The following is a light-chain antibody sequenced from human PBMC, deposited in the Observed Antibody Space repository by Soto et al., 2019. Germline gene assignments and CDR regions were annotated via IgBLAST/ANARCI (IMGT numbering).Light chain of an antibody. CDR3: HQYKTYST. Sequence: DIVMTQSPDSLAVSLGERATINCKSSQSVFHSSNNKNYLAWYQQKPGKAPKLLIYDASTLESGVSSRFSGTGSETECTLTITDLQADDLATYFCHQYKTYSTFGQGTKVDIK. CDR2: DAS. CDR1: QSVFHSSNNKNY. V-gene: IGKV4-1*01. J-gene: IGKJ1*01.